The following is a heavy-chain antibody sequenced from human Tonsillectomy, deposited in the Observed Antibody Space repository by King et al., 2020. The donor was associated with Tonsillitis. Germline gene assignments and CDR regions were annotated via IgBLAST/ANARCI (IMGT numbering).Heavy chain of an antibody. V-gene: IGHV1-2*02. D-gene: IGHD3-22*01. CDR1: GYTFTDYY. CDR2: INPNSGGT. Sequence: QLVQSGAEVRKPGASLKVSCKASGYTFTDYYIHWVRQAPGQGLEWMGWINPNSGGTNYAQKFQGRVTMTRDTSISTAYMELSRLRSDETAVYFCARDLDPYDSSSYLTFWGQGTLVTVSS. CDR3: ARDLDPYDSSSYLTF. J-gene: IGHJ4*02.